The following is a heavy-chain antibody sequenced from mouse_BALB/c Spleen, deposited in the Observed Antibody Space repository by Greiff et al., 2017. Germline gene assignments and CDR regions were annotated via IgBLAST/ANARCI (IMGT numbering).Heavy chain of an antibody. CDR3: AREGLRGAMDY. D-gene: IGHD3-1*01. J-gene: IGHJ4*01. CDR1: GFTFSSFG. V-gene: IGHV5-17*02. Sequence: EVKVVESGGGLVQPGGSRKLSCAASGFTFSSFGMHWVRQAPEKGLEWVAYISSGSSTIYYADTVKGRYTISRDNPKNTLFLQMTSLRSEDTAMYYCAREGLRGAMDYWGQGTSVTVSS. CDR2: ISSGSSTI.